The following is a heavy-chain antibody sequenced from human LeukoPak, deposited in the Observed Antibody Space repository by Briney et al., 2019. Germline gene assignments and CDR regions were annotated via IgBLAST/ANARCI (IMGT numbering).Heavy chain of an antibody. D-gene: IGHD6-13*01. V-gene: IGHV4-34*01. CDR1: GGSFSGYY. CDR2: INHSGST. CDR3: ARIYSSSWYPAIDY. Sequence: PSETLSLTCAVYGGSFSGYYWSWIRQPPGKGLEWIGEINHSGSTNYNPSLKSRVTISVDTSKNQFPLKLSSVTAADTAVYYCARIYSSSWYPAIDYWGQGTLVTVSS. J-gene: IGHJ4*02.